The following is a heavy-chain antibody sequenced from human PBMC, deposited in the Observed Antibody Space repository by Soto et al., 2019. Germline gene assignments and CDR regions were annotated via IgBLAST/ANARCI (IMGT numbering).Heavy chain of an antibody. CDR2: ITAGNGNT. J-gene: IGHJ4*02. D-gene: IGHD1-7*01. V-gene: IGHV1-3*01. CDR1: GYTFTNYA. CDR3: ARALKVGTGTTLGY. Sequence: ASVKVSCKASGYTFTNYAMHWVRQAPGQRLEWMGWITAGNGNTKYSQKFQDRVTITRDTSASTAYMELSSLRSEDTAVYYCARALKVGTGTTLGYWGQGTLVTVSS.